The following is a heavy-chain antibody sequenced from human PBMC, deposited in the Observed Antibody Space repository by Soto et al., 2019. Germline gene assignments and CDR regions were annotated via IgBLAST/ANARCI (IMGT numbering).Heavy chain of an antibody. CDR3: ARDSPGWYSSSSFFDY. V-gene: IGHV4-61*01. J-gene: IGHJ4*02. CDR1: GGSVSSSSYY. CDR2: IYYSGST. D-gene: IGHD6-6*01. Sequence: ASETLSLTCTVSGGSVSSSSYYWSWIRQPPGKGLEYIGYIYYSGSTNYNPSLKSRVSISVDTSKNQFSPKLTSVTAADTAVYYCARDSPGWYSSSSFFDYWGQGALVTVSS.